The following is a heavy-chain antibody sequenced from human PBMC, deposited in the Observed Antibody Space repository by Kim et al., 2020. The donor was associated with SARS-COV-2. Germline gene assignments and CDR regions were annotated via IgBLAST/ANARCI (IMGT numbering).Heavy chain of an antibody. J-gene: IGHJ4*02. V-gene: IGHV4-39*07. Sequence: SETLSLTCTVSGGSISSSSYYWGWIRQPPGKGLEWIGSIYYSGSTYYNPSLKSRVTISVDTSKNQFSLKLSSVTAADTAVYYCARGPDYGGNALGGYYFDYWGQGTLVTVSS. CDR3: ARGPDYGGNALGGYYFDY. CDR2: IYYSGST. D-gene: IGHD4-17*01. CDR1: GGSISSSSYY.